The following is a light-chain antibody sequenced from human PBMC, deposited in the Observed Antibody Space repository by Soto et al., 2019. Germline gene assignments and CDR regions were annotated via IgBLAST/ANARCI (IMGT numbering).Light chain of an antibody. CDR2: DVS. CDR3: SSYTSGSTLVV. J-gene: IGLJ2*01. V-gene: IGLV2-14*03. Sequence: QSALTQPASVSGIPGQPIPISCLGASSDVGAYNYFSWYQQHPGKAPKLMIYDVSNRPSGVSNRFSGSKSGNTASLTISGLQAEDEADYYCSSYTSGSTLVVFGGGTQLT. CDR1: SSDVGAYNY.